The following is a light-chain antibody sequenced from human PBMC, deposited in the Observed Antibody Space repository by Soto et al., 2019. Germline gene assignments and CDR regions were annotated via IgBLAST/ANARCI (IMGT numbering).Light chain of an antibody. J-gene: IGKJ2*01. CDR1: QPIDTY. V-gene: IGKV3-11*01. Sequence: EIVLTQSPATLSLSPGERATLSCRATQPIDTYLAWYQQRPGQAPRRLIYDASNRATGIPARFSGSGSGTDFTLTISSLEPEDFAVYYCQQRSSWLAYTFGQGTKLEIK. CDR3: QQRSSWLAYT. CDR2: DAS.